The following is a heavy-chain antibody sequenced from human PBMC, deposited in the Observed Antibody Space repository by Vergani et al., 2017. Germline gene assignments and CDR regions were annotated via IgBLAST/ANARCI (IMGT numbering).Heavy chain of an antibody. Sequence: QVQLQQWGAGLLKPSETLSLTCAVYGGSFSGYYWSWIRQPPGKGLEWIGEINHSGSTNYNQSLKSRVTISVDTSKNQFSLKLSSVTAADTAVYYCARVSLSGITIFGVVTNGGFDYWGQGTLVTVSS. D-gene: IGHD3-3*01. J-gene: IGHJ4*02. CDR1: GGSFSGYY. V-gene: IGHV4-34*01. CDR2: INHSGST. CDR3: ARVSLSGITIFGVVTNGGFDY.